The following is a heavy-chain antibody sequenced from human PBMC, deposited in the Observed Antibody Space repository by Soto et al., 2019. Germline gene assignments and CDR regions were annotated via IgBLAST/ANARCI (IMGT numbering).Heavy chain of an antibody. CDR2: IYPGDSDT. V-gene: IGHV5-51*01. CDR3: ARADDDEQTTALDFDF. Sequence: GESLKISCKGSGYSFNSYWIGWVRQMPGKGLEWMGIIYPGDSDTRYSPSFQGQVTISADKSISTAYLQWSSLKASDTAMYYCARADDDEQTTALDFDFWGQGTLVTVSS. D-gene: IGHD1-7*01. CDR1: GYSFNSYW. J-gene: IGHJ4*02.